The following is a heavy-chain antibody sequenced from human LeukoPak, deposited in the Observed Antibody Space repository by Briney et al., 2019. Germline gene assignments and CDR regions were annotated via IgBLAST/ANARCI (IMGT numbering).Heavy chain of an antibody. D-gene: IGHD7-27*01. V-gene: IGHV6-1*01. CDR1: GDSVSVNSDV. CDR3: ARDADWGYDAFDI. Sequence: QTLSLTCAISGDSVSVNSDVWNWIRQSPSRGLEWLGRTYYKSKWYNDYAVSVKSRITISPDTSKNQFSLQLNSVTPEDTAVYYCARDADWGYDAFDIWGQGTMVTVSS. J-gene: IGHJ3*02. CDR2: TYYKSKWYN.